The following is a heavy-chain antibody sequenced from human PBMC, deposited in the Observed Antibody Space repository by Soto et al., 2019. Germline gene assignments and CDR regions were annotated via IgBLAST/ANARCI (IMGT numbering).Heavy chain of an antibody. J-gene: IGHJ4*02. V-gene: IGHV3-48*02. CDR1: GFSFSRYP. Sequence: ESGGGLVQPGGSLRLSCAASGFSFSRYPMSWVRQAPGKGLEWVSYISSTVSYADSVKGRFTISRDDAKNSLYLQMSSLRDEDTAVYYCARYSGYDYFFDYWGQGTLVTVSS. CDR3: ARYSGYDYFFDY. D-gene: IGHD5-12*01. CDR2: ISSTV.